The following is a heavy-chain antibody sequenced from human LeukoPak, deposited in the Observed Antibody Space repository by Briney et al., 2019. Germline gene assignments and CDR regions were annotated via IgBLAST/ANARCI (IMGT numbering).Heavy chain of an antibody. D-gene: IGHD2-2*01. CDR1: GFTFSSYS. CDR3: ARDGDYRSSTSCYAFDI. CDR2: ISSSSSYI. V-gene: IGHV3-21*01. Sequence: GGSLRLSCAASGFTFSSYSMNWVRQAPGKGLEWVSSISSSSSYIYYADSVKGRFTISRDNAKNSLYLQMNSLRAEDTAVYYCARDGDYRSSTSCYAFDIWGQGTMVTVSS. J-gene: IGHJ3*02.